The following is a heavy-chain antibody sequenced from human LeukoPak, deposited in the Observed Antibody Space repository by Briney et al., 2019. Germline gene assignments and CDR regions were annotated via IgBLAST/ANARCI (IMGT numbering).Heavy chain of an antibody. CDR3: ARESSGSYYY. J-gene: IGHJ4*02. V-gene: IGHV4-59*12. D-gene: IGHD1-26*01. CDR2: IYYSGST. Sequence: SETLSLTCTVSGGSISSYYWSWIRQPPGKGLEWIGYIYYSGSTNYNPSLKSRVTISVDTSKNQFSLKLSSVTAADTAVYYCARESSGSYYYWGQGTLVTVSS. CDR1: GGSISSYY.